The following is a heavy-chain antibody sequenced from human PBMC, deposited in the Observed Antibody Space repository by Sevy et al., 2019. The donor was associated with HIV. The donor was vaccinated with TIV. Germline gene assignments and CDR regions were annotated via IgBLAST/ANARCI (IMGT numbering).Heavy chain of an antibody. V-gene: IGHV3-48*03. CDR3: ARAPTTVTTGDY. CDR1: GFTFSSYE. J-gene: IGHJ4*02. Sequence: GGSQRLSCAASGFTFSSYEMNWVRQAPGKGLEWVSYISSSGSTIYYADSVKGRFTISRDNAKNSLYLQMNSLRAEDTAVYYCARAPTTVTTGDYWGQGTLVTVSS. D-gene: IGHD4-17*01. CDR2: ISSSGSTI.